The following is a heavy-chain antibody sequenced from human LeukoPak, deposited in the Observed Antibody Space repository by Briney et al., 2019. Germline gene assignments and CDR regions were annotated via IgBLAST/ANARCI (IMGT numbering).Heavy chain of an antibody. Sequence: GGSLRLSCAASGFTFSDSYMSWIRQSPGKGLEWVSHISGSGHIIYYADSMKGRFTISRDNAKNSLHLQMNSLRAEDTAVYYCARTRGPLLPEHWGQGTLVTVSS. D-gene: IGHD3-22*01. CDR2: ISGSGHII. J-gene: IGHJ1*01. CDR3: ARTRGPLLPEH. V-gene: IGHV3-11*04. CDR1: GFTFSDSY.